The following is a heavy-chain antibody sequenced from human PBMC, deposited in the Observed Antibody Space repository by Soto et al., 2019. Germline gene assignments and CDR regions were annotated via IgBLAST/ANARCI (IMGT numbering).Heavy chain of an antibody. J-gene: IGHJ4*02. CDR1: GGSFSSFY. Sequence: NPSETLSLTCAVYGGSFSSFYWSWIRQPPGKGLEWIGEINHSGSTNYNPSLKSRVTLSVDTSKNQFSLKLSSVTAADTAVYYCARRPKRGVGATRTDYWGQGTLVTVSS. V-gene: IGHV4-34*01. CDR3: ARRPKRGVGATRTDY. D-gene: IGHD1-26*01. CDR2: INHSGST.